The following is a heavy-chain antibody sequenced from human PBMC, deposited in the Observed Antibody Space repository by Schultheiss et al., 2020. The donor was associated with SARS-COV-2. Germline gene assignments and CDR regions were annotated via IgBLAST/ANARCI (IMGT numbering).Heavy chain of an antibody. CDR1: GYTFTTYA. D-gene: IGHD6-19*01. CDR3: ARDQGQWLVLKYFQH. CDR2: INAVNGNT. Sequence: ASVKVSCKASGYTFTTYAIHWVRQAPGQRLEWMGWINAVNGNTRYSQKFQGRVTITRDTSASTIYMELSSLRSEDTAVYYCARDQGQWLVLKYFQHWGQGTLVTVSS. V-gene: IGHV1-3*01. J-gene: IGHJ1*01.